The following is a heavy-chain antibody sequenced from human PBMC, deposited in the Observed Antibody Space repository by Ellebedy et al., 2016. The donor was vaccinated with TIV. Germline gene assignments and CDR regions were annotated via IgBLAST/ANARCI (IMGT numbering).Heavy chain of an antibody. D-gene: IGHD1-7*01. CDR2: VYPGDSDV. CDR3: ARLGSELELLPNSFDS. CDR1: GYSFATYW. J-gene: IGHJ4*02. V-gene: IGHV5-51*01. Sequence: GESLKISCKASGYSFATYWIGWVRQMPGKGLDWMGIVYPGDSDVRYSPSFQGQITISADRSSNTASLQSRSLKVSDTAIYYCARLGSELELLPNSFDSWGQGTLVTVSS.